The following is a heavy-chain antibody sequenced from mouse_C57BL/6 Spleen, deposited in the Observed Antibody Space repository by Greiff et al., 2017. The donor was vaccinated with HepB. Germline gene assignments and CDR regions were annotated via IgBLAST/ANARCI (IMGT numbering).Heavy chain of an antibody. CDR3: ARPGDYAWFAC. J-gene: IGHJ3*01. Sequence: EVKVEESGGGLVKPGGSLKLSCAASGFTFSDYGMHWVRQAPEKGLEWVAYISSGSSTIYYADTVKGRFTISRDNAKNTLFLQMTSLRSEDTAMYYCARPGDYAWFACWGQGTLVTVSA. V-gene: IGHV5-17*01. D-gene: IGHD2-4*01. CDR1: GFTFSDYG. CDR2: ISSGSSTI.